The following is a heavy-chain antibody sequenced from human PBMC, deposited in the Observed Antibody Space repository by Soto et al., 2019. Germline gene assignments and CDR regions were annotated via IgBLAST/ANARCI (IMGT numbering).Heavy chain of an antibody. J-gene: IGHJ4*02. CDR2: ISYDGNDK. D-gene: IGHD2-21*02. Sequence: QVQFVESGGGVVQPGRSLRLSCAASGFTFSPYTMHWVRQAPGKGLEWVAVISYDGNDKLYADSVKGRFTISRDISKNTLYLQMNSLRAEDTAVYYCARGGGFCGGDCYKGGIDYWGQGTLVTVSS. V-gene: IGHV3-30-3*01. CDR1: GFTFSPYT. CDR3: ARGGGFCGGDCYKGGIDY.